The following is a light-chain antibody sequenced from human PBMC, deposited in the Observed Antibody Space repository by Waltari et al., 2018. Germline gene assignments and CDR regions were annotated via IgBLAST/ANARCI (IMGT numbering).Light chain of an antibody. CDR1: QDIGTY. V-gene: IGKV1-33*01. J-gene: IGKJ1*01. Sequence: DIQMTQSPSSLSASVGDSVTITCQASQDIGTYLNWFHQRPGKAPNLLIYDTSTLHTGVPLRFAGSGSGTLFSLTISSLRPEDSGTYYCQQYDTLPRAFGQGTKVEIK. CDR2: DTS. CDR3: QQYDTLPRA.